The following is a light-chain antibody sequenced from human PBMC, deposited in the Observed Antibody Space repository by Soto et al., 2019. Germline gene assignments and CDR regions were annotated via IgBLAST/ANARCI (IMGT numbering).Light chain of an antibody. CDR2: EVS. CDR1: SSDVGGYKY. Sequence: QSALTQSASVSGSPGQSITISCTGTSSDVGGYKYVSWYQQHPGKAPKLMIYEVSNRPSGVSNRFAGSKSGNTASLTISGLQADDEADYYCSSFTSSSAVVFGGGTKVTVL. CDR3: SSFTSSSAVV. J-gene: IGLJ2*01. V-gene: IGLV2-14*01.